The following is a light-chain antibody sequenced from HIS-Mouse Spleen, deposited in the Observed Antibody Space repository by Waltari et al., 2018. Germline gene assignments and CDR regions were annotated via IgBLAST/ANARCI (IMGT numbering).Light chain of an antibody. CDR2: DAS. V-gene: IGKV3-11*01. J-gene: IGKJ5*01. Sequence: EIVLTQSPANLSLSPGERATLSCRASQSVSSYLAWYQQKPGQAPRLLIYDASNRATGIPARFSGSGSGTDFTLTISSLEPEDFAVYYCQQRSNWPITFGQGTRLEIK. CDR3: QQRSNWPIT. CDR1: QSVSSY.